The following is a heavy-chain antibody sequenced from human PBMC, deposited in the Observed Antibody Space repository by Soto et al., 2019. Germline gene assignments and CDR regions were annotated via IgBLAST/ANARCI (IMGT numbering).Heavy chain of an antibody. J-gene: IGHJ4*02. D-gene: IGHD1-1*01. CDR2: INAGNGNT. Sequence: QVQLVQSGAEVKKPGASVKVSCKASGYTFTSYAMHWVRQAPGQRLEWMGWINAGNGNTKYSQKFQGRVTITRDTSASTADMELSSRRSEDTAVYYCARDRVQLERRFDYWGQGTLVTVSS. CDR1: GYTFTSYA. V-gene: IGHV1-3*01. CDR3: ARDRVQLERRFDY.